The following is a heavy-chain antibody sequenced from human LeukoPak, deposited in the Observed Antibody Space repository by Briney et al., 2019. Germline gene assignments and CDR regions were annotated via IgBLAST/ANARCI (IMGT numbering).Heavy chain of an antibody. CDR2: INHNGST. D-gene: IGHD6-13*01. V-gene: IGHV4-34*01. J-gene: IGHJ3*02. CDR3: AVTFIAAAGDDAFDI. CDR1: VGSFSGYY. Sequence: SETLSLTRAVYVGSFSGYYWSWLRQPPAKGREWIGEINHNGSTNYNPSLKSRVTIAVDTSKNQFSLKLSSVTAADTAVYYCAVTFIAAAGDDAFDIWGQGTMVTVSS.